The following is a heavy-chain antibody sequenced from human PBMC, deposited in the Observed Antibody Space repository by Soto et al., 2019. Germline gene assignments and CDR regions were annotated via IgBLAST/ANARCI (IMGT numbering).Heavy chain of an antibody. CDR2: ITRDGYNK. CDR3: TKSSGGSSSVGMDY. CDR1: GFIFKNYA. V-gene: IGHV3-30*04. J-gene: IGHJ4*02. Sequence: GGSLRLSCAGSGFIFKNYALNWVRQAPGKGLEWVASITRDGYNKYYADSVKGRFTISRDNSRDTLSLQMTALTIEDSSVYYSTKSSGGSSSVGMDYWGQGTRVTVSS. D-gene: IGHD6-6*01.